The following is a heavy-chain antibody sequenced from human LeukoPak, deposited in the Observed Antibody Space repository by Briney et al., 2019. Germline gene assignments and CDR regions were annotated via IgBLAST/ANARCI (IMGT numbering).Heavy chain of an antibody. V-gene: IGHV4-61*08. CDR3: ARYARGGCSSTSCYTTWFDP. J-gene: IGHJ5*02. CDR2: IYYSGST. D-gene: IGHD2-2*02. Sequence: SQTLSLTCAVSGGSISSGGYYWSWIRQPPGKGLEWIGYIYYSGSTNYNPSLKSRVTISVDTSKNQFSLKLSSVTAADTAVYYCARYARGGCSSTSCYTTWFDPWGQGTLVTVSS. CDR1: GGSISSGGYY.